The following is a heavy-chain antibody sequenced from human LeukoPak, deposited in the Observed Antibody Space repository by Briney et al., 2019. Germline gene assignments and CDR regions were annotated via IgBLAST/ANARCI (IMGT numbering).Heavy chain of an antibody. D-gene: IGHD1-26*01. V-gene: IGHV3-20*04. CDR3: AKDRWWELPSIFDY. CDR2: INWNGGST. J-gene: IGHJ4*02. Sequence: GGSLRLSCAASGFTFDDYGMSWVRQAPGKGLEWVSGINWNGGSTGYADSVKGRFTISRDNAKNSLYLQMNSLRAEDTAVYYCAKDRWWELPSIFDYWGQGTLVTVSS. CDR1: GFTFDDYG.